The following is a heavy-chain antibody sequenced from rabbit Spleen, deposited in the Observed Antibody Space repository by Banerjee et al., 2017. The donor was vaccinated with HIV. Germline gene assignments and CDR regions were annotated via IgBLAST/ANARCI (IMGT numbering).Heavy chain of an antibody. J-gene: IGHJ6*01. CDR1: GFSFSDRDV. V-gene: IGHV1S40*01. Sequence: QSLEESGGDLVKPGASLTLTCKASGFSFSDRDVMCWVRQAPGKGLEWIACINASTGKPVYATWASGRFTISKTSSTTVTLQMTSLTAADTATYFCARDTSSSFSSYGMDLWGPGTLVTVS. CDR3: ARDTSSSFSSYGMDL. CDR2: INASTGKP. D-gene: IGHD1-1*01.